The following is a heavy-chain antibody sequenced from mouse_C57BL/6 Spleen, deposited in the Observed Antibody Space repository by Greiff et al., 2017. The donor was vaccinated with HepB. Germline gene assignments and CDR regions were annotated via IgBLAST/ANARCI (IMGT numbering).Heavy chain of an antibody. D-gene: IGHD2-5*01. J-gene: IGHJ2*01. Sequence: VQLQQSGAELVRPGTSVKVSCKASGYAFTNYLIEWVKQRPGQGLEWIGVINPGSGGTNYNEKFKGKATLTADKSSSTAYMQLSSLTSEDSAVYFCAIDSTYYFDYWGQGTTLTVSS. CDR1: GYAFTNYL. CDR2: INPGSGGT. CDR3: AIDSTYYFDY. V-gene: IGHV1-54*01.